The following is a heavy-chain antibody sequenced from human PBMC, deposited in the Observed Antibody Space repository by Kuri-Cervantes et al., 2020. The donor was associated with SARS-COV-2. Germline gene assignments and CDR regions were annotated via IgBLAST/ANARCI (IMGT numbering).Heavy chain of an antibody. V-gene: IGHV3-23*01. CDR3: AREITYYYDSGYFDY. D-gene: IGHD3-22*01. J-gene: IGHJ4*02. CDR1: GFSFSSYG. Sequence: GGSLRLSCAASGFSFSSYGMHWVRQAPGKGLEWVSAISGSGGRTYYADSVKGRFTISRDNSKNTLYLQMNSLRAEDTAVYYCAREITYYYDSGYFDYWGQGTLVTVSS. CDR2: ISGSGGRT.